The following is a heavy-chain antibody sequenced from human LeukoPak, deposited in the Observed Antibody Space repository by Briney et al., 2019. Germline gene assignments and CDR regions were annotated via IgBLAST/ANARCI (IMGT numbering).Heavy chain of an antibody. V-gene: IGHV5-51*01. Sequence: GESLKISCKGSGYSFFSHWIGWVRQMPGKGLEWTGIIYPGDSDTRYSPSLQGQVTISADKSISTAYLQWSSLRASDTAMYYCARRAYGTSWYLDYWGQGSLVTVSS. CDR1: GYSFFSHW. D-gene: IGHD6-13*01. CDR3: ARRAYGTSWYLDY. CDR2: IYPGDSDT. J-gene: IGHJ4*02.